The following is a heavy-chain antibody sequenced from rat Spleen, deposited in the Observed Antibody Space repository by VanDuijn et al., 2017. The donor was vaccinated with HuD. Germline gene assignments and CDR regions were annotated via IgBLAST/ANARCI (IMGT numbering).Heavy chain of an antibody. CDR1: GFTFSDYN. Sequence: EVQLVESDGGLVQPGRSLKLSCAASGFTFSDYNMAWVRQAPKKGLDWVATIIYDGSRTYYRDSVKGRFTISRDNAESILYLQMDSLRSEDTATYYCARSVFDYWGQGVMVTVSS. CDR2: IIYDGSRT. V-gene: IGHV5S10*01. J-gene: IGHJ2*01. CDR3: ARSVFDY.